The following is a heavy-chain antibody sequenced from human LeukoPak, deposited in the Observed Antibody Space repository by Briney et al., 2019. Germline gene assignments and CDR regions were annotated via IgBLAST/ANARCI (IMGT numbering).Heavy chain of an antibody. CDR1: GFTFSSYI. V-gene: IGHV3-21*01. Sequence: GGSLRLSCAASGFTFSSYIMNWVRQALGKGLEWVASISRNSTYIHYADSVKGRFTISRDNARNSLFLQMNSLRAEDTAIYYCASDEGNYFDYWGQGTLVTVSS. CDR3: ASDEGNYFDY. CDR2: ISRNSTYI. J-gene: IGHJ4*02.